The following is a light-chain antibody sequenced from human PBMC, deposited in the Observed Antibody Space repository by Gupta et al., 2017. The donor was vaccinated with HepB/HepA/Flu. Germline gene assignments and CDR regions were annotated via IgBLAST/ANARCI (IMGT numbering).Light chain of an antibody. V-gene: IGLV2-8*01. CDR2: EVS. CDR3: SSFKHSSDSVV. J-gene: IGLJ2*01. Sequence: QSALTQPTSAAGSPGQSVTLSCIGPTSDGGNNDHYVSWYQQHPDKSPRLMIYEVSKRPSGVPDRFSGSKSGNTASLTVSGLQAEEEADYYCSSFKHSSDSVVFGGGTKLTVL. CDR1: TSDGGNNDHY.